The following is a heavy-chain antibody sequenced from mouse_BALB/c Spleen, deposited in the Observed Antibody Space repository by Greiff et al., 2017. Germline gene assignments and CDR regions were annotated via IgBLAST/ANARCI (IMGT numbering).Heavy chain of an antibody. J-gene: IGHJ4*01. D-gene: IGHD2-10*02. CDR2: ISSGSSTI. CDR3: ARRSMTPYAMDY. V-gene: IGHV5-17*02. CDR1: GFTFSSFG. Sequence: EVQLVESGGGLVKPGGSLKLSCAASGFTFSSFGMHWVRQAPEKGLEWVAYISSGSSTIYYADTVKGRFTISRDNPKNTLFLQMTSLRSEDTAMYYCARRSMTPYAMDYWGQGTSVTVSS.